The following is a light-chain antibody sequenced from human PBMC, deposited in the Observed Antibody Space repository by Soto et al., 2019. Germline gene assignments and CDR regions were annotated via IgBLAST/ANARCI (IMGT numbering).Light chain of an antibody. CDR1: SSDVGGYNY. CDR3: SSYTGGSTLL. CDR2: DVI. J-gene: IGLJ2*01. Sequence: QSVLTQPASVSGSPGQSITISCTGTSSDVGGYNYVSWYQQQPGKAPKLMIYDVINRPSGVSNRFSGSKSGNTASLTISGLQAEDEADYYCSSYTGGSTLLFGGGTKLTVL. V-gene: IGLV2-14*01.